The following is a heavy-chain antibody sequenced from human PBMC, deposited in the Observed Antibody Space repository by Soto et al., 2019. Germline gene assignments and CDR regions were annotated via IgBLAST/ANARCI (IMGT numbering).Heavy chain of an antibody. D-gene: IGHD3-22*01. CDR1: GRSITSYY. CDR2: IYDNGIT. Sequence: QEVLQESGPGLVKPSEPLSLPCSASGRSITSYYWSWVRQPPGKGLEWIGYIYDNGITSRNPSRKSRVTMSADTSQNQFSLELTSVTGEDAAVYYCARTYDSNGYANEFDSWGQGILVTVTS. V-gene: IGHV4-59*12. CDR3: ARTYDSNGYANEFDS. J-gene: IGHJ4*02.